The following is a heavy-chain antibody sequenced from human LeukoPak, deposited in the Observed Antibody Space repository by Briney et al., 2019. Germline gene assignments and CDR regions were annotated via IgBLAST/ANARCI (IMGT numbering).Heavy chain of an antibody. CDR2: IYTSGST. Sequence: PSETLSLTCTVSGGSISNNYWSWIWQPAGKDLEWIGRIYTSGSTAYNPSLKSRVTMSVDTSKNQFSLKLRSVTAADTAVYYCARADMTTMTTFDYWGQGTLVTVSS. CDR3: ARADMTTMTTFDY. D-gene: IGHD4-17*01. J-gene: IGHJ4*02. CDR1: GGSISNNY. V-gene: IGHV4-4*07.